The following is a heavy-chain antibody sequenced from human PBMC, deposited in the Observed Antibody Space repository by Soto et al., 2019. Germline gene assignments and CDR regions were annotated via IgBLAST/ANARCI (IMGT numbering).Heavy chain of an antibody. CDR2: IYTSGNT. V-gene: IGHV4-4*07. Sequence: QVQLQGSDPRLLKPSETLSLTCTVSGASVTSYYWSWIRQPAGKGLDWIGRIYTSGNTDYNPSLKSRVTLSLETSPNQVSLKLSSVTAADTAIYYCARDGVGPHGMDVWGQGTTVTVSS. D-gene: IGHD2-8*01. J-gene: IGHJ6*02. CDR3: ARDGVGPHGMDV. CDR1: GASVTSYY.